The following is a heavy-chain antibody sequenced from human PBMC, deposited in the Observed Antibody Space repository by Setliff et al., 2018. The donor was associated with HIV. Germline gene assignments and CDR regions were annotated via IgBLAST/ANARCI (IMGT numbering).Heavy chain of an antibody. CDR3: TRRFEKWLAFDY. J-gene: IGHJ4*02. CDR2: VYHSGGT. CDR1: GGSISSFSYY. V-gene: IGHV4-39*01. D-gene: IGHD6-19*01. Sequence: KASETLSLTCTVSGGSISSFSYYWAWIRQSPGNGLEWIGNVYHSGGTDYNPSLRSRVSISVDTSTNQFSLSLASVTAADTAVYYCTRRFEKWLAFDYWGQGTLVTVSS.